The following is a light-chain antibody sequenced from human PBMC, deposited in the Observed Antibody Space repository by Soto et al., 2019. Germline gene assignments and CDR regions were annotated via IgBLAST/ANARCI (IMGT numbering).Light chain of an antibody. CDR3: ASRDDSLHGLI. CDR1: SSNIENNA. V-gene: IGLV1-36*01. CDR2: YDD. J-gene: IGLJ2*01. Sequence: QSVLTQPPSVSEAPGQKVTISCSGSSSNIENNAVSWYQQLPGKAPTLLVYYDDLLPSGVSDRFSAYKSGTSASLAISGLQSDDEAEYYCASRDDSLHGLIFGGGTKLTVL.